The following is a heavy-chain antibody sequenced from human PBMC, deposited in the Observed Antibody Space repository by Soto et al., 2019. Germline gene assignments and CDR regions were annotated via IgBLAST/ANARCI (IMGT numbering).Heavy chain of an antibody. Sequence: VKVSCKDSGGTFSSYTISRGRQAPGQGLEWMGRIIPILGIANYAQKFQGRVTITADKSTSTAYMELSSLRSEDTAVYYCAIDPLVVVPAAIGCGYYYYGMVGWG. CDR1: GGTFSSYT. CDR3: AIDPLVVVPAAIGCGYYYYGMVG. J-gene: IGHJ6*02. V-gene: IGHV1-69*10. CDR2: IIPILGIA. D-gene: IGHD2-2*01.